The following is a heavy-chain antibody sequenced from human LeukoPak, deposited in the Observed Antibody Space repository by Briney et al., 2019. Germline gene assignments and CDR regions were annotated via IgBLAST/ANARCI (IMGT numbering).Heavy chain of an antibody. CDR2: ISAYNGNT. D-gene: IGHD3-9*01. J-gene: IGHJ4*02. CDR3: ARGSYEYFDWLLHFDY. CDR1: GYTFTSYG. Sequence: ASVKVSCKASGYTFTSYGISWVRQAPGQGLEWMGWISAYNGNTNYAQKLQGRVTMTTDTSTSTAYMELSSLRSEDTAVYYCARGSYEYFDWLLHFDYWGQGTLVTVSS. V-gene: IGHV1-18*01.